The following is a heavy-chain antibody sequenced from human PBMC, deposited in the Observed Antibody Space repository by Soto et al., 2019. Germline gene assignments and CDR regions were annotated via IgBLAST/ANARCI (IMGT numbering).Heavy chain of an antibody. CDR3: ARNQLGYDAFDI. J-gene: IGHJ3*02. D-gene: IGHD6-6*01. V-gene: IGHV3-21*01. CDR2: ISSSSSYI. Sequence: WVSLRLSCAASGFTFSSFSMNWVRQAPGKGLEWVSSISSSSSYIYYADSVKGRFTISRDNAKNSLYLQMNSLRAEDTAVYYCARNQLGYDAFDIWGQGTIVTVSS. CDR1: GFTFSSFS.